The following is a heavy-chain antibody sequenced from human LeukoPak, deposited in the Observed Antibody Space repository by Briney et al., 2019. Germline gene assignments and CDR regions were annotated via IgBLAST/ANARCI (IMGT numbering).Heavy chain of an antibody. CDR2: IYDGDAT. Sequence: GGSLRLSCAASGFSVSSTYMTWVRQAPGKGLEWVSVIYDGDATNYADSVKGRFTISRDNSKNTLFLQMSSLRAEDTALYYCARGIQWLVFDFWGQGMLVTVSS. D-gene: IGHD6-19*01. V-gene: IGHV3-53*01. CDR3: ARGIQWLVFDF. J-gene: IGHJ4*02. CDR1: GFSVSSTY.